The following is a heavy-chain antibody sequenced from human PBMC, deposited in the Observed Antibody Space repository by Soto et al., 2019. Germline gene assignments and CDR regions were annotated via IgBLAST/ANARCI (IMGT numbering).Heavy chain of an antibody. D-gene: IGHD2-15*01. CDR3: ARGRYCLTGRCFPNWFDS. Sequence: PSETRSLTCSVSGDSISTVDYFWAWVRQPPGQALEYIGYIYKSATTCYNPSFESRVAISLDTSKSQFSLNVTSLTAADTAVYFCARGRYCLTGRCFPNWFDSWGQGTLVTVSS. CDR2: IYKSATT. V-gene: IGHV4-30-4*01. CDR1: GDSISTVDYF. J-gene: IGHJ5*01.